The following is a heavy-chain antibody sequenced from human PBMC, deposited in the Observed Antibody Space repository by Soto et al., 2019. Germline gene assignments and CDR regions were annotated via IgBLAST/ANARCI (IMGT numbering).Heavy chain of an antibody. CDR1: GFTFSSYG. D-gene: IGHD1-7*01. J-gene: IGHJ4*02. CDR2: SSATGSGT. CDR3: AKDRRAGGNYGFYSDF. Sequence: EMQLLEPGGGLVQPGGSLRLSCAVSGFTFSSYGMTWVRQAPGKGLEWISFSSATGSGTYYADSVKGRFTISRDNSKNTLYLQMTSLRADDTAVYYCAKDRRAGGNYGFYSDFWGQGALVIVSS. V-gene: IGHV3-23*01.